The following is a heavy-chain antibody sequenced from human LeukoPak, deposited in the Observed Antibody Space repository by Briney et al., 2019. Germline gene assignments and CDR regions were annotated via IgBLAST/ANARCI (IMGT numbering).Heavy chain of an antibody. CDR2: IYTSGST. V-gene: IGHV4-4*07. D-gene: IGHD3-22*01. CDR1: GGSISSYY. Sequence: SSETLSLTCTVSGGSISSYYWSWIRQPAGKGLEWLGRIYTSGSTNYNPSLKSRVTMSVDTSKNQFSLKLSSVTAADTAVYYCARETLYYYDSSGYSPYFDYWGQGTLVTVSS. J-gene: IGHJ4*02. CDR3: ARETLYYYDSSGYSPYFDY.